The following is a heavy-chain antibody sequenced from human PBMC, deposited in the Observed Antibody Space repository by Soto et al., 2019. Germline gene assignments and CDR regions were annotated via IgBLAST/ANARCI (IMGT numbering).Heavy chain of an antibody. J-gene: IGHJ4*02. V-gene: IGHV3-23*01. CDR2: ISASGATT. CDR1: GFTFSNYA. D-gene: IGHD2-15*01. CDR3: AKDWVAGRSGVLYHFDY. Sequence: EVHLLESGGGLVQPGGSLRVSCAASGFTFSNYAINWVRQAPGKGLEWVSGISASGATTYYADSVKGRFTISRDNSKNTLYLQMNSLRVEDTAVYYCAKDWVAGRSGVLYHFDYWGQGTLVTVSS.